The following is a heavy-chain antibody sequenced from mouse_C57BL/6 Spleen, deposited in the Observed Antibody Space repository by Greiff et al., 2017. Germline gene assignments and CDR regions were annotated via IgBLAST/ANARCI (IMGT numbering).Heavy chain of an antibody. V-gene: IGHV3-6*01. Sequence: DVQLQESGPGLVKPSQSLSLTCSVTGYSITSGYYWNWIRQFPGNKLEWMGYISYDGSNNYNPSLKNRISITRDTSKNQFFLKLNSVTTEDTATYYCARAQATAWFAYWGQGTLVTVSA. CDR1: GYSITSGYY. J-gene: IGHJ3*01. D-gene: IGHD3-2*02. CDR2: ISYDGSN. CDR3: ARAQATAWFAY.